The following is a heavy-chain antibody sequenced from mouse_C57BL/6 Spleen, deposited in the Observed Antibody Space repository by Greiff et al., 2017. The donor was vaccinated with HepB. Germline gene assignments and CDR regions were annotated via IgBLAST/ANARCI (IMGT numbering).Heavy chain of an antibody. CDR3: AIITTASWYFDV. D-gene: IGHD1-2*01. V-gene: IGHV1-18*01. CDR2: INPNNGGT. CDR1: GYTFTDYN. Sequence: EVQLQESGPELVKPGASVKIPCKASGYTFTDYNMDWVKQSHGKSLEWIGDINPNNGGTIYNQKFKGKATLTVDKSSSTAYMELRSLTSEDTAVYYCAIITTASWYFDVWGTGTTVTVSS. J-gene: IGHJ1*03.